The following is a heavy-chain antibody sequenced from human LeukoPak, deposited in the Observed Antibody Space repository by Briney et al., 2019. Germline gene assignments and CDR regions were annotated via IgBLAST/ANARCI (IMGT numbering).Heavy chain of an antibody. CDR1: EFTFSNYW. V-gene: IGHV3-7*01. CDR2: IKTDGSEK. D-gene: IGHD3-16*01. Sequence: PGGSLRLSCAASEFTFSNYWMTWVRQAPGKGLEWLANIKTDGSEKYYLESVEGRFAISRDNTKNSLYLQMNGLRAEDTAVYYCARVRLREKSFYETFDIWGPGTMVTVSS. J-gene: IGHJ3*02. CDR3: ARVRLREKSFYETFDI.